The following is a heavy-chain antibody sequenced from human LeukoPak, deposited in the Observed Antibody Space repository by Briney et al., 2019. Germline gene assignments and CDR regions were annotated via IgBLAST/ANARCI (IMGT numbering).Heavy chain of an antibody. D-gene: IGHD4/OR15-4a*01. CDR1: GFTFSSYA. CDR2: ISSNGGST. Sequence: PGGSLRLSCAASGFTFSSYAMHWVRQAPGKGLEYVSAISSNGGSTYYANSVKGRFTISRDNSKNTLYLQMGSLRAEDMAVYYCARSPLTQYYYYYYYMDVWGKGTTVTVSS. V-gene: IGHV3-64*01. CDR3: ARSPLTQYYYYYYYMDV. J-gene: IGHJ6*03.